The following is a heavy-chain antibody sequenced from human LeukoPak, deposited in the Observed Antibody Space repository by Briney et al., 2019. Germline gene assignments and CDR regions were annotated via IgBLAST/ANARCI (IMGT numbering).Heavy chain of an antibody. CDR3: ARDGDAYNFDY. CDR2: IKSDGNST. D-gene: IGHD5-24*01. J-gene: IGHJ4*02. CDR1: GGSISSYYW. Sequence: LSLTCTVSGGSISSYYWMHWVRQAPGKGLVWVSRIKSDGNSTSYADSVKGRFTISRDNAKNTLYLQMNSLRAEDTAVYYCARDGDAYNFDYWGQGTLVTVSS. V-gene: IGHV3-74*01.